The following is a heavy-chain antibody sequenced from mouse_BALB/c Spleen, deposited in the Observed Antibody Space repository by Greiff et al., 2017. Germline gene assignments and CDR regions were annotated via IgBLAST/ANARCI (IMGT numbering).Heavy chain of an antibody. J-gene: IGHJ4*01. CDR2: IDPSASYT. Sequence: QVQLQQPGAELVKPGASVKLSCKASGYTFTSYWMHWVKQRPGQGLEWIGEIDPSASYTNYNQKFKGKAALTVDKSSSAAYMQLSSLTSEDSAVYYCARSGDYDEEDAMDYWGQGTSVTVSS. CDR1: GYTFTSYW. CDR3: ARSGDYDEEDAMDY. V-gene: IGHV1-69*02. D-gene: IGHD2-4*01.